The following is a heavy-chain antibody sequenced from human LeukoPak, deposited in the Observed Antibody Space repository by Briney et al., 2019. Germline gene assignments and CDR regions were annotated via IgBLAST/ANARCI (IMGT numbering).Heavy chain of an antibody. CDR3: ARDRQQWLENWFDP. Sequence: GASVKVSCTASGYTFTSYAMNWVRHAPGQGLEWMGWINTNTGNPTYAQGFTGRFVFSLDTSVSTAYLQISSLKAEDTAVYYCARDRQQWLENWFDPWGQGTLVTVSS. V-gene: IGHV7-4-1*02. D-gene: IGHD6-19*01. J-gene: IGHJ5*02. CDR2: INTNTGNP. CDR1: GYTFTSYA.